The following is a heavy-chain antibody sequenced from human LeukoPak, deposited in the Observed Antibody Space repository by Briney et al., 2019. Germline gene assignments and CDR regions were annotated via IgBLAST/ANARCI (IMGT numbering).Heavy chain of an antibody. J-gene: IGHJ4*02. V-gene: IGHV3-74*01. CDR3: AKLREWELPDLFDY. CDR1: GFIFGSYV. D-gene: IGHD1-26*01. Sequence: GGSLRLSCAASGFIFGSYVMHWVRQPPGKGLEWVSRISHDGSVTNYADSVKGRFTVSRDNAKNTLYLQMNSLRAEDTAVYYCAKLREWELPDLFDYWGQGTLVTVSS. CDR2: ISHDGSVT.